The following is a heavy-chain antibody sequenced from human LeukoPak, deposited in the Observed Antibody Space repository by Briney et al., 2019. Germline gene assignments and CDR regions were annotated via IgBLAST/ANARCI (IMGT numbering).Heavy chain of an antibody. J-gene: IGHJ4*02. D-gene: IGHD3-22*01. Sequence: ASVKVSCKASGGTFSIYSISWVRQAPGQGLEWMGGIIPIFGTANYAQKFQGRVTITADESTSTAYMELSSLRSEDTAVYYCVTYYYDSSGYFRGKPTPYYFDYWGQGTLVTVSS. V-gene: IGHV1-69*13. CDR2: IIPIFGTA. CDR1: GGTFSIYS. CDR3: VTYYYDSSGYFRGKPTPYYFDY.